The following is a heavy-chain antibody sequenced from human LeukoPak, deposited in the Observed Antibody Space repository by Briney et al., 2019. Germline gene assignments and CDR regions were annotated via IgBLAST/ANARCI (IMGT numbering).Heavy chain of an antibody. J-gene: IGHJ5*02. Sequence: ASVKVSCKASGYTFTSYDINWVRQATGQGLEWMGWMNPNSGNTGYAQKFQGRVTMTRNTSISTAYMELRSLRSDDTAVYYCARDRRGSSSGGPWGQGTLVTVSS. D-gene: IGHD6-6*01. V-gene: IGHV1-8*01. CDR2: MNPNSGNT. CDR1: GYTFTSYD. CDR3: ARDRRGSSSGGP.